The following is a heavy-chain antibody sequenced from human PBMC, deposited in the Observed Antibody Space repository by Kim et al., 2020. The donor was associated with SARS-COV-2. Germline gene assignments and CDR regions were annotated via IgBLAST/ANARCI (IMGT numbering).Heavy chain of an antibody. J-gene: IGHJ2*01. CDR3: ARGSAKVVVVNTRYFDL. D-gene: IGHD3-22*01. CDR2: INHSGST. CDR1: GGSFSGYY. Sequence: SETLSLTCAVYGGSFSGYYWSWIRQPPGKGLEWIGEINHSGSTNYNPSLKSRVTISVDTSKNQFSLKLSSVTAADTAVYYCARGSAKVVVVNTRYFDLWGRGTLVTVSS. V-gene: IGHV4-34*01.